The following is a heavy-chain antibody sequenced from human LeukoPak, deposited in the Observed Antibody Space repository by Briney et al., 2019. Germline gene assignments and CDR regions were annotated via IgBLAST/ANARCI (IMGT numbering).Heavy chain of an antibody. CDR2: ISGSGGST. CDR3: ARDPGIAVAGTDY. Sequence: PGGSLRLSCAASGFTFSSYAMSWVRQAPGKGLEWVSAISGSGGSTYYADSVKGRFTISRDNSKNTLYLQMNSLRSDDTAVYYCARDPGIAVAGTDYWGQGTLVTVSS. D-gene: IGHD6-19*01. CDR1: GFTFSSYA. V-gene: IGHV3-23*01. J-gene: IGHJ4*02.